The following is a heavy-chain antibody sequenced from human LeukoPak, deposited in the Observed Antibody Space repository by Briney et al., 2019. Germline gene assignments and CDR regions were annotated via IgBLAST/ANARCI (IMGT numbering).Heavy chain of an antibody. D-gene: IGHD5-24*01. CDR3: ARSDLGTITADPFDY. J-gene: IGHJ4*02. V-gene: IGHV1-18*01. CDR1: VYTFTNYG. Sequence: GASVTVSRKASVYTFTNYGISGVRPAPAKGLAGVGWICGYKGSTKYAQKFQRRVTITRATSKSKPYMNLRSVKADDTAIYFCARSDLGTITADPFDYWGQGTLVAVSS. CDR2: ICGYKGST.